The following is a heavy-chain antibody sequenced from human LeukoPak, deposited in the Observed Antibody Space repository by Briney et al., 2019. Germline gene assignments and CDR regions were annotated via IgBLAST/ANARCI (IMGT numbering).Heavy chain of an antibody. CDR2: IYYSGST. CDR3: ARDKMAYGHFDL. Sequence: SETLSLTCTVSGGSISSGGYYWSWIRQHPGKGLEWIGYIYYSGSTYYNPSLKSRVTISVDTSKNQFSLKLSSVTAADTAVYYCARDKMAYGHFDLWGRGTLVTVSS. J-gene: IGHJ2*01. CDR1: GGSISSGGYY. D-gene: IGHD5-24*01. V-gene: IGHV4-31*03.